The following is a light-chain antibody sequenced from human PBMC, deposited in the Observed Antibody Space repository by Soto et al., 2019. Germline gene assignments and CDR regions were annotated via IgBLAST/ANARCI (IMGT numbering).Light chain of an antibody. V-gene: IGKV3-15*01. Sequence: EIVMTQSPATLSVSPGERATLSCRVSQSVSSNLAWYQQKPGQAPRLLIYGISTRATGVPARFSGSASGTEFTLTISSLQSEDFAVYYCQQYNNWPPMFGQGTKVEI. J-gene: IGKJ1*01. CDR3: QQYNNWPPM. CDR2: GIS. CDR1: QSVSSN.